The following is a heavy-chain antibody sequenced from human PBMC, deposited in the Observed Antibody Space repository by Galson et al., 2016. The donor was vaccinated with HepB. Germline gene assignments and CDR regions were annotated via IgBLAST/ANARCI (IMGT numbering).Heavy chain of an antibody. Sequence: SLRLSCAASGFTFVNYAMSWVRQAPGTGLEWDSTVSRGGDTTYYSYSVKGRFTISRDNYKSTLFLQMNSLGAEDTATYFCAKDATEGGYCTGGVCYRPIPLSAWGQGTLVIVSS. V-gene: IGHV3-23*01. CDR3: AKDATEGGYCTGGVCYRPIPLSA. CDR2: VSRGGDTT. J-gene: IGHJ5*02. D-gene: IGHD2-8*02. CDR1: GFTFVNYA.